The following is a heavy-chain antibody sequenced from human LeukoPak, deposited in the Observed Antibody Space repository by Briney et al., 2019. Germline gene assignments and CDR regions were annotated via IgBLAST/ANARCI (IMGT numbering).Heavy chain of an antibody. CDR2: VSGDGSRT. CDR3: AKVLSRYCSGGSCPYDAFDI. CDR1: GFTFDDCA. J-gene: IGHJ3*02. D-gene: IGHD2-15*01. V-gene: IGHV3-43*02. Sequence: GGSLRLFSAASGFTFDDCAMHWVRKTHGKGLVWPSLVSGDGSRTYYADSVRGRFTISRDDSKNSLYLQMNTPRTEDTALYYCAKVLSRYCSGGSCPYDAFDIWGHGTRVTVSS.